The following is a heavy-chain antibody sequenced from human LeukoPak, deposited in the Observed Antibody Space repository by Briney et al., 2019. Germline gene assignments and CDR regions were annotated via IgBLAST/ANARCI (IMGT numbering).Heavy chain of an antibody. V-gene: IGHV3-30*18. J-gene: IGHJ4*02. Sequence: PGGSLRLSCAASGFTFSSYGMHWVRQAPGKGLEWVAVISYDGSNKYYADSVKGRFTISRDNSKNTLYLQMNSLRAEDTAVYYCAKEIYDFWSGYPIDYWGQGTLVTVSS. CDR2: ISYDGSNK. D-gene: IGHD3-3*01. CDR1: GFTFSSYG. CDR3: AKEIYDFWSGYPIDY.